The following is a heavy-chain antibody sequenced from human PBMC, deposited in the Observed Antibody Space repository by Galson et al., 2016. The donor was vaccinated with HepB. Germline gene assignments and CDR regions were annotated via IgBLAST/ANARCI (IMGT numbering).Heavy chain of an antibody. CDR2: ISNDGSNK. D-gene: IGHD6-19*01. Sequence: SLRLSCAASGFTFSSYGMHWVRQASGKGLEWVAVISNDGSNKDYADSVKGRFTISRDNSKNTPYLQMNSLRAEDTAVYYCARVPSSGWFDYWGQGTLVTVSS. CDR1: GFTFSSYG. J-gene: IGHJ4*02. V-gene: IGHV3-30*03. CDR3: ARVPSSGWFDY.